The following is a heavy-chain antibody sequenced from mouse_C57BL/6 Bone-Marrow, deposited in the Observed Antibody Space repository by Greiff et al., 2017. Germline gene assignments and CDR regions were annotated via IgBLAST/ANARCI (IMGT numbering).Heavy chain of an antibody. D-gene: IGHD1-1*01. J-gene: IGHJ1*03. CDR1: GYTFTSYD. V-gene: IGHV1-85*01. CDR2: IYPRDGST. Sequence: QVQLKESGPELVKPGASVKLSCKASGYTFTSYDINWVKQRPGQGLEWIGWIYPRDGSTKYNEKFKGKATLTVDTSSSTAYMELHSLTSEDSAVYFCARCPYYGSSYERYFDVWGTGTTVTVSS. CDR3: ARCPYYGSSYERYFDV.